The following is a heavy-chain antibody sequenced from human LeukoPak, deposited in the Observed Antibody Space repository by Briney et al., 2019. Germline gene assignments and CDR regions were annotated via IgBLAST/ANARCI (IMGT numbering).Heavy chain of an antibody. D-gene: IGHD2-2*01. Sequence: GGSLRLSCAASGFSFSTYAMTWVRQAPGKGLEWVSALSARGGTTYYADSVKGRFTTSRDNSKNTLYLHMNSLRAEDTALYYCAKLPREYCSSTSCPNWFDTWGQGTLVTVSS. V-gene: IGHV3-23*01. CDR3: AKLPREYCSSTSCPNWFDT. CDR1: GFSFSTYA. CDR2: LSARGGTT. J-gene: IGHJ5*02.